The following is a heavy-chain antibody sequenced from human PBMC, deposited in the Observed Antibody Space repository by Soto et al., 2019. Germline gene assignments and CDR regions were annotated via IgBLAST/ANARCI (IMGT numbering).Heavy chain of an antibody. Sequence: SETLSLTCTASGGSIHTYYLNWIRQSPGKGLEWIGYIYYTGNTKYNPSLESRVTISVDTSKKQFFLKLNSVTPADTAVYYCAGGPYYFGLDVWGQGTTVT. J-gene: IGHJ6*02. CDR3: AGGPYYFGLDV. CDR2: IYYTGNT. D-gene: IGHD3-10*01. CDR1: GGSIHTYY. V-gene: IGHV4-59*01.